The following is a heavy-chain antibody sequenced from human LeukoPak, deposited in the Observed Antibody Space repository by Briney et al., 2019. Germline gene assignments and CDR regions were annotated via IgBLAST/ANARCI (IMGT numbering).Heavy chain of an antibody. Sequence: PGGSLRLSCAASGFTFSTHSMNWVRQAPGKGLEWVSYIRSDITTIYYADSVKGRFTISRDNAKNSLYLQMNSLRDEDTAVYYCARKGFDAFDLWGQGTVVSVSS. CDR2: IRSDITTI. CDR3: ARKGFDAFDL. CDR1: GFTFSTHS. V-gene: IGHV3-48*02. J-gene: IGHJ3*01.